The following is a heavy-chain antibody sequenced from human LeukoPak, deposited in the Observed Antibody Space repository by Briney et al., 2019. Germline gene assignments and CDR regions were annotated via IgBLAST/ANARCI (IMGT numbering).Heavy chain of an antibody. CDR2: IKSKTDGGTT. D-gene: IGHD5-18*01. V-gene: IGHV3-15*01. CDR3: TTDSEDTAMGLPDY. J-gene: IGHJ4*02. Sequence: KAGGSLRLSCAASGFTFSNAWMSWVRQAQGKGLEWVGRIKSKTDGGTTDYAAPVKGRFTISRDDSKNTLYLQMNILTTEDTAVYYCTTDSEDTAMGLPDYWGEGTLVTVSS. CDR1: GFTFSNAW.